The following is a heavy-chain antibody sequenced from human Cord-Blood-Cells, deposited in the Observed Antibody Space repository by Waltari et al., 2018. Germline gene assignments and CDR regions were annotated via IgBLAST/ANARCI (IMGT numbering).Heavy chain of an antibody. CDR3: ARISSSGSGSYSPFDD. CDR2: IFSNDEK. CDR1: GFSLSNARMR. J-gene: IGHJ4*02. D-gene: IGHD3-10*01. Sequence: QVTLKESVPVLVKPTETLTLTCTVPGFSLSNARMRVSWIRQPPGKALEGLAHIFSNDEKSYSTSQKSRLTISKDTSQSQVVLTMTNMDPVDTATYYCARISSSGSGSYSPFDDWGQGTLVTVSS. V-gene: IGHV2-26*01.